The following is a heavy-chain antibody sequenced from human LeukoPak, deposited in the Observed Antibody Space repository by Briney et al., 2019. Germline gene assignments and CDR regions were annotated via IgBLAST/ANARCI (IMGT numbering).Heavy chain of an antibody. CDR1: GFTFSGFG. CDR3: GYYNSGSYSTPDS. CDR2: IHTDQTIQ. D-gene: IGHD3-10*01. Sequence: PGGSLRLSCAASGFTFSGFGMHWVRQAPGKGLEWVAYIHTDQTIQYYADSVKGRFTISRDNSKNTLYLQIKTLRSEDTAVYYCGYYNSGSYSTPDSWGQGTQVTVSS. J-gene: IGHJ5*01. V-gene: IGHV3-30*02.